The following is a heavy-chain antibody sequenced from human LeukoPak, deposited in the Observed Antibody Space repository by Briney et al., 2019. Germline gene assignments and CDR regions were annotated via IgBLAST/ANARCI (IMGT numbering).Heavy chain of an antibody. V-gene: IGHV1-2*02. CDR2: INPNSGGT. J-gene: IGHJ6*03. CDR1: GYTFTGYY. CDR3: ATMVRGVGHYYYYYMDV. Sequence: ASVKVSCKVSGYTFTGYYMYWVRQAPGQGLEWMGWINPNSGGTNYTQKFQGRVTMTEDTSTDTAYMELSSLRSEDTAVYYCATMVRGVGHYYYYYMDVWGKGTTVTISS. D-gene: IGHD3-10*01.